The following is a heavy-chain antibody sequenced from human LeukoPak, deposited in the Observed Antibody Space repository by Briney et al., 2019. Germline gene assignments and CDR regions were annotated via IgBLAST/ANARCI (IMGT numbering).Heavy chain of an antibody. Sequence: GGSLRLSCAASGFTFSSYAMSWVRQAPGKGLEWVSDISGSGGSTYYADSVKGRFTISRDNSKNTLYLQMNSLRAEDTAVYYCAKDHCSSTSCYVFDYWGQGTLVTVSS. D-gene: IGHD2-2*01. CDR1: GFTFSSYA. J-gene: IGHJ4*02. CDR2: ISGSGGST. V-gene: IGHV3-23*01. CDR3: AKDHCSSTSCYVFDY.